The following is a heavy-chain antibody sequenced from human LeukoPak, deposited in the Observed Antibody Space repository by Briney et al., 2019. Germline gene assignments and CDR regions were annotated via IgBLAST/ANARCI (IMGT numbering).Heavy chain of an antibody. J-gene: IGHJ4*02. V-gene: IGHV3-23*01. CDR3: ARARVTSSPDDY. Sequence: QPGGSLRLSCAASGFTFSNHAMSWVRQAPGRGLEWVSAISGSSGLTYYADSVKGRFTISRDNSKNTLFLQMNSLRAEDTAVYYCARARVTSSPDDYWGQGTLVTVSS. CDR2: ISGSSGLT. D-gene: IGHD3-10*01. CDR1: GFTFSNHA.